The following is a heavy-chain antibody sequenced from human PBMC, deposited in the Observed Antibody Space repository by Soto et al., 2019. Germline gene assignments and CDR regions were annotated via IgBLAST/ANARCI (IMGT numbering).Heavy chain of an antibody. V-gene: IGHV3-9*01. CDR2: ISWNSGII. CDR3: AKDQFGGVIENGWFAP. CDR1: GFTFVDYA. J-gene: IGHJ5*02. D-gene: IGHD3-16*02. Sequence: EVQLVESGGGLVQPGRSLRLSCAASGFTFVDYAMHWVRQAPGKGLEWVSGISWNSGIIGYPGSVKGRFTISRDNAKNSLYLQMTSLRAEDTALYYCAKDQFGGVIENGWFAPWGQGSLVTVSS.